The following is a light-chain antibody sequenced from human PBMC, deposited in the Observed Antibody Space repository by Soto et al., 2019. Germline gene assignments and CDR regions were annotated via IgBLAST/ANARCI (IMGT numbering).Light chain of an antibody. J-gene: IGLJ1*01. CDR2: EVS. V-gene: IGLV2-8*01. CDR3: SSYEGSKNFV. Sequence: QSALTQPPSASGSPGQSVTISCTGTSNDVGGYNYVSWHQQHPGKAPKLMTYEVSKRPSGVPDRFSGSKSGNTASLTVSGLQAEDEADYCCSSYEGSKNFVFGTGTKLTVL. CDR1: SNDVGGYNY.